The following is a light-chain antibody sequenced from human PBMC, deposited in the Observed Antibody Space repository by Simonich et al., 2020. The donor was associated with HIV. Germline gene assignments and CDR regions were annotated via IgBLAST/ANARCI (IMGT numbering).Light chain of an antibody. CDR1: RSLLYSDGKTY. V-gene: IGKV2-29*03. CDR3: MQALQTPAT. Sequence: EIVMTQTPLSLSVTPGQPASISCKSSRSLLYSDGKTYLYWYLQKPGQSPQPLIYEIFNRFSGVPDRFSGSGSGTDFTLKISRVEAEDVGVYYCMQALQTPATFGGGTKVEIK. J-gene: IGKJ4*01. CDR2: EIF.